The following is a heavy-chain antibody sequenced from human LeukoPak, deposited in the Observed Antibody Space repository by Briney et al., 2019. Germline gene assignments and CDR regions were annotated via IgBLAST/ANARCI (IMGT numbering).Heavy chain of an antibody. CDR3: ARDREPLSGWTPDFDY. J-gene: IGHJ4*02. CDR1: GHTFTGYY. D-gene: IGHD6-19*01. V-gene: IGHV1-2*02. Sequence: ASVKVSCKASGHTFTGYYMHWVRQAPGQGLEWMGWINPNSGGTNYAQKLQGRVTMTRDTSISTAYMELSRLRSDDTAVYYCARDREPLSGWTPDFDYWGQGTLVTVSS. CDR2: INPNSGGT.